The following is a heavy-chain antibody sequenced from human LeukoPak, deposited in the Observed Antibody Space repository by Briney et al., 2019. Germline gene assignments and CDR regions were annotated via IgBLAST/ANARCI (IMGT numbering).Heavy chain of an antibody. CDR3: ARGMIGYCSSTSCFNWFDP. Sequence: SETLSLTCAVYGGSFSGYYWSWIRQPPGKGLEWIGEINHSGSTNYNPSLKSRVTISVDTSKNPFSLKLSSVTAADTAVYYCARGMIGYCSSTSCFNWFDPWGQGTLVTVSS. V-gene: IGHV4-34*01. D-gene: IGHD2-2*01. CDR1: GGSFSGYY. J-gene: IGHJ5*02. CDR2: INHSGST.